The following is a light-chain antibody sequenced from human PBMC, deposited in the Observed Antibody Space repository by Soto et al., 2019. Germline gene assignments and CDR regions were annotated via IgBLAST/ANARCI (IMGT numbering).Light chain of an antibody. V-gene: IGLV4-69*01. CDR1: SGHRNYA. CDR2: LNSDGSH. J-gene: IGLJ2*01. CDR3: QTWGSGIVV. Sequence: QLVLTQSPSASASLGASVKLTCTLSSGHRNYAIAWHQQQSETGHRYLMKLNSDGSHSKGDGIPDRFSGSSSGAERYLTTASLQSEDEADYYCQTWGSGIVVFGGGTKLTVL.